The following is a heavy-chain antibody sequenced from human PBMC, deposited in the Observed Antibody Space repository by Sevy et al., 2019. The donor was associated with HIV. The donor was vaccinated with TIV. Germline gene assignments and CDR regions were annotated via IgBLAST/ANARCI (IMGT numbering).Heavy chain of an antibody. CDR2: LKSDVYGGTV. D-gene: IGHD6-13*01. Sequence: YLRLSCTASGFTFGDYCMSWVRQAPGKGLEWVAFLKSDVYGGTVEHAASVRGRFVITRDDSKTIAYPQMNDLKTEDTGVYHCTRWKAAQSTFDYWGQGALVTVSS. CDR3: TRWKAAQSTFDY. CDR1: GFTFGDYC. V-gene: IGHV3-49*04. J-gene: IGHJ4*02.